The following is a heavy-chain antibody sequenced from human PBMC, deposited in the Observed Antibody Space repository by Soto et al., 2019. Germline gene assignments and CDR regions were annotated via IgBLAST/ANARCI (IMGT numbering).Heavy chain of an antibody. Sequence: PSETLSDTSTVSGGSISSYYWSWIRQPAGKGLEWIGRIYTSGSTNYNPSLKSRVTMSVDTSKNQFSLKLSSVTAADTAVYYCARDIVLMVYATQPYGMDVWGQGTTVTVS. CDR1: GGSISSYY. CDR2: IYTSGST. V-gene: IGHV4-4*07. CDR3: ARDIVLMVYATQPYGMDV. D-gene: IGHD2-8*01. J-gene: IGHJ6*02.